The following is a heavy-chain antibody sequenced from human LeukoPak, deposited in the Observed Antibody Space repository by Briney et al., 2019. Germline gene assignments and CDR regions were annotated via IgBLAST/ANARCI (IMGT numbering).Heavy chain of an antibody. Sequence: GESLKISCKGSGYTFASYWIGWVRQMPGKGLEWMGIIYPGDSDTRYSPSFQGQVTISADKSISTAYLQWNSLKASDTAMYYCARGDLYDYSTTCYYFDYWGQGTLVTVSS. CDR2: IYPGDSDT. V-gene: IGHV5-51*01. D-gene: IGHD5-12*01. J-gene: IGHJ4*02. CDR3: ARGDLYDYSTTCYYFDY. CDR1: GYTFASYW.